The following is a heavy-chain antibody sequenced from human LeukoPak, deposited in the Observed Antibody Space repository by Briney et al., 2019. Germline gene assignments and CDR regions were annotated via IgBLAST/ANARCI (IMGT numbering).Heavy chain of an antibody. Sequence: SETLSLTCAVYGGSFSGYYWSWIRQPPGKGLEWIGEINHSVSTNYNPSLKSRVTISVDTSKNQFSLKLSSVTAADTAVYYCASRAQSGYYDSSGYPTYRYYFDYWGQGTLVTVSS. J-gene: IGHJ4*02. CDR1: GGSFSGYY. V-gene: IGHV4-34*01. CDR3: ASRAQSGYYDSSGYPTYRYYFDY. D-gene: IGHD3-22*01. CDR2: INHSVST.